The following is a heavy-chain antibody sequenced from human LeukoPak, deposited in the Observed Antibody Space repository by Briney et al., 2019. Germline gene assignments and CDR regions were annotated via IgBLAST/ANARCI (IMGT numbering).Heavy chain of an antibody. J-gene: IGHJ5*02. CDR2: IMSIFGSP. Sequence: SVKVSCKASGGTFSNYAINWVRQAPGQGLEWMGGIMSIFGSPKYAQKFQGRVTITADESTNTAYIELSSLTSDDTAVYYCATERAGALQNWFDPWGQGTLVTVSS. V-gene: IGHV1-69*13. D-gene: IGHD5-24*01. CDR3: ATERAGALQNWFDP. CDR1: GGTFSNYA.